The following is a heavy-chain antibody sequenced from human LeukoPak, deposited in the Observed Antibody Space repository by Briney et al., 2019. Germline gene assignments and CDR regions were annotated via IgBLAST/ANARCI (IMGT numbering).Heavy chain of an antibody. V-gene: IGHV3-74*01. J-gene: IGHJ4*02. D-gene: IGHD5-24*01. Sequence: GGSQRLSCTVSGFTFSSYWMHGVRQAPGMGLVWVSRINTDGSTTSYADSVKGRFTISRDNAKNTLYLQVNSLRAEDTAVYYCARGGLEPVDYWGQGTLVTVSS. CDR1: GFTFSSYW. CDR3: ARGGLEPVDY. CDR2: INTDGSTT.